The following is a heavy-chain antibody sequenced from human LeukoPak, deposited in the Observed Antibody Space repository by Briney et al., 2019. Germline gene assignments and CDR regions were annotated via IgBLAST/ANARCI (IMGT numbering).Heavy chain of an antibody. V-gene: IGHV3-48*01. CDR3: ARDLVYYGSGSYDWFDP. J-gene: IGHJ5*02. CDR1: GLTFSSYS. D-gene: IGHD3-10*01. CDR2: ISSSSSTI. Sequence: GGSLRLSCAASGLTFSSYSMNWVRQAPGKGLEWVSYISSSSSTIYYADSVKGRFTISRDNAKNSLYLQMNSLRAEDTAVYYCARDLVYYGSGSYDWFDPWGQGTLVTVSS.